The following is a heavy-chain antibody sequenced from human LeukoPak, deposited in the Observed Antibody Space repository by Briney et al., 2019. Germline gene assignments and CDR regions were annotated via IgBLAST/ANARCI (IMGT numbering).Heavy chain of an antibody. Sequence: SETLSLTCTVSGGSISSYYWSWIRQPPGKGLEWIGYIYYSGSTNYNPSLKSRVTISVDTSKNQLSLKLSSVTAADTALYYCARGAHSGSFDYWGQGTLVTVSS. D-gene: IGHD1-26*01. CDR1: GGSISSYY. J-gene: IGHJ4*02. V-gene: IGHV4-59*01. CDR3: ARGAHSGSFDY. CDR2: IYYSGST.